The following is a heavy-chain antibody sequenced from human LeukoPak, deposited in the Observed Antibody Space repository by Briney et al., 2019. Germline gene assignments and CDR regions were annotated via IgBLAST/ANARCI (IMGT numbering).Heavy chain of an antibody. D-gene: IGHD2-15*01. CDR1: GGSISSYY. CDR2: IYIIGST. V-gene: IGHV4-4*07. J-gene: IGHJ6*03. Sequence: PSETLSLTCTVSGGSISSYYWSWIRQSAGKGLEWIGRIYIIGSTNYNPSLKSRVTMSVDTSKNQFSLKLTSVTAADTAVYYCAREVVDATPSRDYYYYMDVWGKGTTVTVSS. CDR3: AREVVDATPSRDYYYYMDV.